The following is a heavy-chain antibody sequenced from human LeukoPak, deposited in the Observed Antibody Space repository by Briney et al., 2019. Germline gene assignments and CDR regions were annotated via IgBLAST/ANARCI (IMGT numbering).Heavy chain of an antibody. D-gene: IGHD3-22*01. J-gene: IGHJ5*02. V-gene: IGHV4-31*03. Sequence: KSSETLSLTRTVSGGSISSGGYYWSWIRQHPGKGLEWIGYIYYSGSTYYNPSLKSRVTISVDTSKNQFSLKLSSVTAADTAVYYCARDSSGYGGWFDPWGQGTLVTVSS. CDR2: IYYSGST. CDR3: ARDSSGYGGWFDP. CDR1: GGSISSGGYY.